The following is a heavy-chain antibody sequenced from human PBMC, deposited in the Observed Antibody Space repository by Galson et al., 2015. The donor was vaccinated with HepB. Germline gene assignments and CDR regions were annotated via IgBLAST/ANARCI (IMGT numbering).Heavy chain of an antibody. D-gene: IGHD1-7*01. J-gene: IGHJ4*02. CDR3: ARDPSGDWNYGVGFD. Sequence: SVKVSCKASGGTFSSYAISWVRQAPGQGLEWMGRIIPILGIANYAQKFQGRVTITADKSTSTAYMELSSLRSEDTAVYYCARDPSGDWNYGVGFDWGQGTLVTVSS. CDR1: GGTFSSYA. CDR2: IIPILGIA. V-gene: IGHV1-69*04.